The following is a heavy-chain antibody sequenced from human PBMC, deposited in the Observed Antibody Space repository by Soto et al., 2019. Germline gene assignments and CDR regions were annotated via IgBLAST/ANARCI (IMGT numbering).Heavy chain of an antibody. D-gene: IGHD4-17*01. CDR1: GFTFSNYA. CDR3: ARDDYGASYKIDV. J-gene: IGHJ6*02. Sequence: QVQLVESGGGVVQPGRSLRLSCAASGFTFSNYAIHWVRQAPGKGLEWVTVISYDGAKRYYADSVKGRFTISRDNSKNTLYLQMNRLRGEDTGVYYCARDDYGASYKIDVWGQGTTVIVSS. CDR2: ISYDGAKR. V-gene: IGHV3-30-3*01.